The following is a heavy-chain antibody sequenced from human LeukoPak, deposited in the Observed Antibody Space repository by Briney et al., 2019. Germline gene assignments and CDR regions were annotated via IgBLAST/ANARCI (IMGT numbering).Heavy chain of an antibody. Sequence: GGSLSLSCAASGFTFSSYWMDWVRQAPGKGLVWVSRIKSDGSVTTYADSVKGRFTISRDNAKNTLFLQMNSLRADDTAVYYCARADGSSWGQGTLVTVSS. J-gene: IGHJ4*02. V-gene: IGHV3-74*01. D-gene: IGHD6-13*01. CDR3: ARADGSS. CDR2: IKSDGSVT. CDR1: GFTFSSYW.